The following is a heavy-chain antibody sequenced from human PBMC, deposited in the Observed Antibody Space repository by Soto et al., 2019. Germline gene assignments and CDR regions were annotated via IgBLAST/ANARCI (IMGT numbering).Heavy chain of an antibody. V-gene: IGHV3-7*01. CDR2: INQDGTLK. D-gene: IGHD3-16*01. Sequence: EVQLVESGGGLVQAGGSLRLSCAASGFAFSNSWMSWVRQSPARGLEWVANINQDGTLKGYPDSVKGRFTVSRDNAKNSLYLQMNSLTAEDTSLYYCALDYGDWGRGTLVTVSS. CDR3: ALDYGD. J-gene: IGHJ4*02. CDR1: GFAFSNSW.